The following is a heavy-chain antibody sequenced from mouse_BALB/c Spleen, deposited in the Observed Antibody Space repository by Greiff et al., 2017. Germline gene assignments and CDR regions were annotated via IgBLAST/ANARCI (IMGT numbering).Heavy chain of an antibody. V-gene: IGHV5-17*02. CDR2: ISSGSGTI. J-gene: IGHJ1*01. CDR1: GFTFSSFG. CDR3: SRSFSSPWYFDV. D-gene: IGHD1-1*01. Sequence: EVKVVESGGGLVQPGGSRKLSCAASGFTFSSFGMHWVRQAPEKGLEWVAYISSGSGTIYYADTVKGRFTISRDNPKNTLFLQMTSLRSEDTAMYYCSRSFSSPWYFDVWGAGTTVTVSS.